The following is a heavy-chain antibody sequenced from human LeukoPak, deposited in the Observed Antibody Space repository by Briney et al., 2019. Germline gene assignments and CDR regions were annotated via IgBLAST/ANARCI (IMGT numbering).Heavy chain of an antibody. Sequence: SETLSLKCAVYGGSFSGYYWSWIRQTPGKGLEWIGEIDQSGSTNYNPSLKDRVIISVDTSKNQFSLKVNSVTAADAAVYYCAKLYGSGRSDWCFDLWGRGTRSLSSQ. D-gene: IGHD3-10*01. V-gene: IGHV4-34*01. CDR1: GGSFSGYY. CDR2: IDQSGST. J-gene: IGHJ2*01. CDR3: AKLYGSGRSDWCFDL.